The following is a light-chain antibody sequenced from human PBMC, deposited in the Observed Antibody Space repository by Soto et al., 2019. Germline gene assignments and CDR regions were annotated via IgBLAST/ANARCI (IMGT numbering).Light chain of an antibody. J-gene: IGLJ2*01. V-gene: IGLV2-8*01. CDR2: EVT. CDR1: SSDVGGYNY. Sequence: QSVLTQPPSASGSPGQSVTISCTGTSSDVGGYNYVSWYQHHPGKAPKLMIYEVTKRPSGVPDRFSGSKSGNTASLTVSGLQAEDEDDYYCSSYAGSTNFVLFGGGTKLTVL. CDR3: SSYAGSTNFVL.